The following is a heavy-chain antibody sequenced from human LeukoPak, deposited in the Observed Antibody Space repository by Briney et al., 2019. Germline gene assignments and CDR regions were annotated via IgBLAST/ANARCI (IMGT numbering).Heavy chain of an antibody. CDR1: GFTFSSYA. D-gene: IGHD3-3*01. Sequence: GGSLRLSCAASGFTFSSYAMSWVRQAPGKGLEWVSAISGSGGSTYYADSVKGRLTISRDNSKNTLYLQMNSLRAEDTAVYYCAKGALAYYDFWSGYGDAFDIWGQGTMVTVSS. CDR3: AKGALAYYDFWSGYGDAFDI. V-gene: IGHV3-23*01. CDR2: ISGSGGST. J-gene: IGHJ3*02.